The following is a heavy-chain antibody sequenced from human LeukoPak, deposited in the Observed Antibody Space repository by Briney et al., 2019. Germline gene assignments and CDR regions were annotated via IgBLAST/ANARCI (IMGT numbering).Heavy chain of an antibody. CDR2: IIPILGIA. J-gene: IGHJ4*02. V-gene: IGHV1-69*04. CDR1: GGTFSSYT. CDR3: ARDVGGLWFGDQNSGY. Sequence: SVKVSCKASGGTFSSYTISLVRQAPGQGLEWMGRIIPILGIANYAQKFQGRVTITADKSTSTAYMELSSLRSEDTAVYDCARDVGGLWFGDQNSGYWGQGTLVTVSS. D-gene: IGHD3-10*01.